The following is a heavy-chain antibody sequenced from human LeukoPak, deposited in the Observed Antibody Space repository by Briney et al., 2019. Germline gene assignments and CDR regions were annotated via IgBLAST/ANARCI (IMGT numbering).Heavy chain of an antibody. J-gene: IGHJ4*02. CDR1: GGSISSSTYY. CDR2: IYYSGNT. D-gene: IGHD4-17*01. CDR3: VSDYGDYAFDY. V-gene: IGHV4-39*01. Sequence: SETLSLTXTVSGGSISSSTYYWGWIRQSPGKGLEWIGNIYYSGNTYYNPSLKSRVTISVDTSKNQFSLKLSSVTAADTAVYYCVSDYGDYAFDYWGQGTLVTVSS.